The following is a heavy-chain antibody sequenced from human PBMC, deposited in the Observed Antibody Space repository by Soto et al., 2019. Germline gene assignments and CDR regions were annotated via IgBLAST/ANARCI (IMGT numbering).Heavy chain of an antibody. Sequence: GASVKVSCKASGGTFSSYAISWVRQAPGQGLEWMGGIIPIFGTANYAQKFQGRVTITADESTSTAYMELSSLRSEDTAVYYCARDPIAAAGYTHVGMDVWGQGTTVTVSS. J-gene: IGHJ6*02. CDR3: ARDPIAAAGYTHVGMDV. CDR1: GGTFSSYA. D-gene: IGHD6-13*01. CDR2: IIPIFGTA. V-gene: IGHV1-69*13.